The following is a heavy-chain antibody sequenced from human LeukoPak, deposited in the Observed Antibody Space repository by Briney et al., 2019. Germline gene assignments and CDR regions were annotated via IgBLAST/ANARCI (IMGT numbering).Heavy chain of an antibody. D-gene: IGHD2/OR15-2a*01. CDR3: ARVEYIYIEGTFVPNLDL. CDR1: GFTFSSYN. CDR2: IIGSGIYT. V-gene: IGHV3-21*06. Sequence: GGSLRLSCAASGFTFSSYNMNWVRQAPGKGLEWVSSIIGSGIYTYYADSMKGRFTISRDNSMNSLFLQMNSLRVEDTAVYYCARVEYIYIEGTFVPNLDLWGRGTRVTVSS. J-gene: IGHJ5*02.